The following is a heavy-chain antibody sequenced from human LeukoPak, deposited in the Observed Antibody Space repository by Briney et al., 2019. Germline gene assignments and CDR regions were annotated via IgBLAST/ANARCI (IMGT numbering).Heavy chain of an antibody. CDR3: ARDITGSLGY. CDR2: IYSGGST. V-gene: IGHV3-66*01. J-gene: IGHJ4*02. D-gene: IGHD1-14*01. Sequence: GGSLRLSCAASGFTVSSNYMSWVRQAPGKRLEWVSVIYSGGSTYYADSVKGRFTISRDNSKNTLYLQMNSLRAEDTAVYYCARDITGSLGYWGQGTLVTVSS. CDR1: GFTVSSNY.